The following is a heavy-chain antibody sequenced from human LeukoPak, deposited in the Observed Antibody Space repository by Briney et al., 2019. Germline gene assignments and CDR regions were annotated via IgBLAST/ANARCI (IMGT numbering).Heavy chain of an antibody. CDR3: AKTGGPWD. J-gene: IGHJ4*02. D-gene: IGHD7-27*01. V-gene: IGHV3-53*01. Sequence: GGSLRLSCAASGFTVSNSFMTWVRQAPGKGLEWVSVIYSGGDTYYTDSVKGRFTISRDHSKNTLFLQMNSLRADDTAVYYCAKTGGPWDWGQGTLVTVSS. CDR2: IYSGGDT. CDR1: GFTVSNSF.